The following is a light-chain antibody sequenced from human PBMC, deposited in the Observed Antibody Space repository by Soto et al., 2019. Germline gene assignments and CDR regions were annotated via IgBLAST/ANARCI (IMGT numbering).Light chain of an antibody. J-gene: IGLJ1*01. CDR3: PSYDSSLSGFYV. V-gene: IGLV1-40*01. CDR1: SSNIGAGYD. CDR2: GNS. Sequence: QSVLTQPPSVSGAPGQRVTISCTGSSSNIGAGYDVHWYQQLPGTAPKLLIYGNSNRPSGVPDRFSGSKSGTSASLAITGLQAEDEADYYCPSYDSSLSGFYVFGTGTKLTVL.